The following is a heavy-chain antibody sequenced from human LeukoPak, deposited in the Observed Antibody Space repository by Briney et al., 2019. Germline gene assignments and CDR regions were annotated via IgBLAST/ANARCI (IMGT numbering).Heavy chain of an antibody. V-gene: IGHV4-39*01. J-gene: IGHJ2*01. CDR1: GGSINSSGYY. CDR3: ARHRYYYDSSGFAYWYFDL. CDR2: IYYSGST. D-gene: IGHD3-22*01. Sequence: PSETLSLTCIVSGGSINSSGYYWGWIRQPPGKGLEWIGSIYYSGSTYYNPSLKTRVTISVDTSKNQFSLKLTSVSAADTAVYYCARHRYYYDSSGFAYWYFDLWGRDTLVTVSS.